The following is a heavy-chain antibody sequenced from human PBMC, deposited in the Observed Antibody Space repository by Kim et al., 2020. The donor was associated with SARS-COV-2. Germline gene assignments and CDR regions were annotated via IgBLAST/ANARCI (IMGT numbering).Heavy chain of an antibody. CDR2: ITTTGGNT. J-gene: IGHJ4*02. CDR3: AKHLMGVAEASDY. V-gene: IGHV3-23*01. D-gene: IGHD3-10*01. Sequence: GGSLRLSCAASGFTFSSYAMSWVRQAPGKGLEWVSIITTTGGNTYSADSVKGRFSISRDNSKNTLYMQMNTLRVEDTAVYYCAKHLMGVAEASDYLGRGTLVTVSS. CDR1: GFTFSSYA.